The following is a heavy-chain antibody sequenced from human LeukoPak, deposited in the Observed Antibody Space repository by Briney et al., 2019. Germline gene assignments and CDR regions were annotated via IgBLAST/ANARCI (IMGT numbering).Heavy chain of an antibody. V-gene: IGHV3-33*06. Sequence: GESLKISCAASGFPFSSYGMHWVRQAPGKGLEWVAVIWYDGSNKYYADSVKGRFTISRDNSKNTLYLQMNSLRAEDTAVYYCAKATIVSGIYWYFDLWGRGTLVTVSS. J-gene: IGHJ2*01. CDR2: IWYDGSNK. CDR1: GFPFSSYG. CDR3: AKATIVSGIYWYFDL. D-gene: IGHD3-9*01.